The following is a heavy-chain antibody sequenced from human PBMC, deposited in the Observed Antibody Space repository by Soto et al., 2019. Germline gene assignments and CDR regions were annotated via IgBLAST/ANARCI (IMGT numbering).Heavy chain of an antibody. CDR1: GFTFSSYA. V-gene: IGHV3-23*01. J-gene: IGHJ4*02. Sequence: PGGSLRLSCAASGFTFSSYAMSWVRQALGKGLEWVSTISGSGGSTYYADSVKGRFTISRDNSKNTLYLQMNSLRGEDTAVYYCAKEGSSSLYYFDYWGQGTLVTVSS. CDR2: ISGSGGST. CDR3: AKEGSSSLYYFDY. D-gene: IGHD6-6*01.